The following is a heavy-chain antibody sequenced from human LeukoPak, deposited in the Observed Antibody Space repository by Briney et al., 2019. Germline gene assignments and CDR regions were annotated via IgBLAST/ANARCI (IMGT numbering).Heavy chain of an antibody. CDR2: IKQDGSEK. CDR3: ARLGYCSSTSCPLYYYYMDV. CDR1: GFTFSSYW. Sequence: GGSLRLSCAASGFTFSSYWMSWLRQATGRGLEGVANIKQDGSEKYYVDSVKGRFTISRDNAKNSLYLQMNSLRAEDTAVYYCARLGYCSSTSCPLYYYYMDVWGKGTTVTVSS. V-gene: IGHV3-7*01. D-gene: IGHD2-2*01. J-gene: IGHJ6*03.